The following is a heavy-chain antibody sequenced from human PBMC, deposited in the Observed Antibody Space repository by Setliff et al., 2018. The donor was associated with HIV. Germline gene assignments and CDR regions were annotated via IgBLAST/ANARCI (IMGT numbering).Heavy chain of an antibody. D-gene: IGHD3-22*01. CDR1: GGSISSGGYY. J-gene: IGHJ3*02. CDR3: ARETSTMIVVVKGAFDI. Sequence: PSETLSLTCTVSGGSISSGGYYWSWIRQHPGKGLEWIGYIYYSGSTYYNPSLKSRVTISVDTSKNQSSLKLSSVTAADTAVYYCARETSTMIVVVKGAFDIWGQGTMVTVSS. V-gene: IGHV4-31*03. CDR2: IYYSGST.